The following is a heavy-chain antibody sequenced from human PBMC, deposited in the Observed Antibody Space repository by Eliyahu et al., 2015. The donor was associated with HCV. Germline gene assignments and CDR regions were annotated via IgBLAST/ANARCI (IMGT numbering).Heavy chain of an antibody. Sequence: QVQLVQSGAEVKKPGASVKVSCKASGYTFTSYDINWVRQATGQGLEWMGWMNPNSGNTGYAQKFQGRVTMTRNTSISTAYMELSSLRSEDTAVYYCARGTGFTMIVVPTYDAFDIWGQGTMVTVSS. V-gene: IGHV1-8*01. D-gene: IGHD3-22*01. CDR3: ARGTGFTMIVVPTYDAFDI. CDR1: GYTFTSYD. J-gene: IGHJ3*02. CDR2: MNPNSGNT.